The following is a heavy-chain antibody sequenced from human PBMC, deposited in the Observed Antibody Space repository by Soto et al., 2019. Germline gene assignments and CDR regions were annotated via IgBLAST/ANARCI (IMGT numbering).Heavy chain of an antibody. V-gene: IGHV3-11*06. CDR1: GFTFSDYY. D-gene: IGHD2-15*01. J-gene: IGHJ6*02. CDR3: ARDHCSGGSCYSNYYYGMDV. CDR2: ISSSSSYT. Sequence: VQLLESGGGLVQPGGSLRLSCAASGFTFSDYYMSWIRQAPGKGLEWVSYISSSSSYTNYADSVKGRFTISRDNAKNSLYLQMNSLRAEDTAVYYCARDHCSGGSCYSNYYYGMDVWGQGTTVTVSS.